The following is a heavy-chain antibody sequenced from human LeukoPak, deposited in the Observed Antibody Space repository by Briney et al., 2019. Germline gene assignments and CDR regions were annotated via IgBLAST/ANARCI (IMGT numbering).Heavy chain of an antibody. Sequence: ASVKVSCKASGYTFTSYGIIWVRQAPGQGLEWMGWINTYNGNTKYAEKLQSRVTMTTDTSTTTAYMELRSLRSDDTAVYYCARDSLRDGYNPYWGQGTLVTVSS. CDR2: INTYNGNT. CDR1: GYTFTSYG. CDR3: ARDSLRDGYNPY. J-gene: IGHJ4*02. V-gene: IGHV1-18*01. D-gene: IGHD5-24*01.